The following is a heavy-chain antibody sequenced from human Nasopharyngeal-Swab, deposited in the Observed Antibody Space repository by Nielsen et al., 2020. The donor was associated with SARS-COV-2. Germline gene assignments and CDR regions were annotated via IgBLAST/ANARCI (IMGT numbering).Heavy chain of an antibody. CDR1: GYSMNSGYY. CDR3: AREGGEGPDY. CDR2: IYTSGST. V-gene: IGHV4-38-2*02. D-gene: IGHD2-21*01. J-gene: IGHJ4*02. Sequence: SETLSLTCAVSGYSMNSGYYWGWIRQPPGKGLEWIGRIYTSGSTNYNPSLKSRVTMSVDTSKNQFSLKLSSVTAADTAVYYCAREGGEGPDYWGQGTLVTVSS.